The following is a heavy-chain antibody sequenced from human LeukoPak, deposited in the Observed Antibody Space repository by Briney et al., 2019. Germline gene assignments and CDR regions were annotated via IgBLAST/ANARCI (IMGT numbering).Heavy chain of an antibody. CDR1: GFTFSSYA. CDR2: ISYDGSNK. CDR3: ARISQGGYYYLGEYFQH. D-gene: IGHD3-22*01. Sequence: GGSLRLSCAASGFTFSSYAMHWVRQAPGKGLEWVAVISYDGSNKYYADSVKGRFTISRDNSKNTLYLQMNSLRAEDTAVYYCARISQGGYYYLGEYFQHWGQGTLVTVSS. V-gene: IGHV3-30-3*01. J-gene: IGHJ1*01.